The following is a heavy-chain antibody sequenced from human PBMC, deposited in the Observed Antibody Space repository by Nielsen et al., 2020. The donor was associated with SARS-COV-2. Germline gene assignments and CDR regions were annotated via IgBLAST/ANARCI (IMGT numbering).Heavy chain of an antibody. J-gene: IGHJ4*02. V-gene: IGHV1-3*01. CDR3: ARQRPSVSDFWSGYYPY. D-gene: IGHD3-3*01. CDR1: GYTFTSYA. CDR2: INAGNGNT. Sequence: ASVKVSCKASGYTFTSYAMHWVRQAPGQRLEWMGWINAGNGNTKYSQKFQGRVTITRDTSASTAYMELSSLRSEDTAVYYCARQRPSVSDFWSGYYPYWGQGTLVTVSS.